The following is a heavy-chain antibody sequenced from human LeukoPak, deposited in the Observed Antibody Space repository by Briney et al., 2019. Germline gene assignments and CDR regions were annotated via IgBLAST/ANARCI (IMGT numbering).Heavy chain of an antibody. CDR1: GYSFTSYW. Sequence: GESLKISCKGSGYSFTSYWIGWVRQMPGKGLEWMGIIYPGDCDTRYSPSFQGQVTISSDKYTSTAYLRWSYSKASDTAMYYCARHSREYSSSSGGIDYWGQGTLVTVSS. J-gene: IGHJ4*02. CDR3: ARHSREYSSSSGGIDY. D-gene: IGHD6-6*01. CDR2: IYPGDCDT. V-gene: IGHV5-51*01.